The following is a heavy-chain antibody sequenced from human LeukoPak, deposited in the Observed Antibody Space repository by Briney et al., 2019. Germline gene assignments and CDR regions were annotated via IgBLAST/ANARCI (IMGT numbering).Heavy chain of an antibody. CDR2: IYYSGST. V-gene: IGHV4-59*01. J-gene: IGHJ3*02. CDR1: GGSISSYY. CDR3: ARVVLVGDAFDI. Sequence: PSETLSLTCTVSGGSISSYYWSWIRQPPGKGLEWIGYIYYSGSTNCNPSLKSRVTISVDTSKNQFSLKLSSVTAADTAVYYCARVVLVGDAFDIWGQGTMVTVSS.